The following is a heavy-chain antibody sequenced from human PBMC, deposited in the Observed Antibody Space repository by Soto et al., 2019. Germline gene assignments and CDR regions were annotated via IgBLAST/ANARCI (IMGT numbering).Heavy chain of an antibody. J-gene: IGHJ4*02. D-gene: IGHD4-17*01. CDR3: ARDPRIYSDPYYFDY. Sequence: SEILSLTCTVSGGSISSFYWSWIRQPPGKGLEWIGYIYYYGNTNYNPSLKSRVTISVDTSKNQFSLKLSSVTAADAAVYYCARDPRIYSDPYYFDYWGQGTLVTVSS. V-gene: IGHV4-59*01. CDR2: IYYYGNT. CDR1: GGSISSFY.